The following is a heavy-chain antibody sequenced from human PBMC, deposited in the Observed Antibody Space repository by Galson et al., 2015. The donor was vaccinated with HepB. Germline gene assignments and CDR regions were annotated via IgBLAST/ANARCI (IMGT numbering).Heavy chain of an antibody. CDR3: ARDQSGYYDSSGSLRGYYYYGMDV. J-gene: IGHJ6*02. D-gene: IGHD3-22*01. Sequence: ASGGTFSSYAISWVRQAPGQGLEWMGRIIPILGIANYAQKFQGRVTITADKSTSTAYMELSSLRSEDTAVYYCARDQSGYYDSSGSLRGYYYYGMDVWGQGTTVTVSS. CDR2: IIPILGIA. CDR1: GGTFSSYA. V-gene: IGHV1-69*04.